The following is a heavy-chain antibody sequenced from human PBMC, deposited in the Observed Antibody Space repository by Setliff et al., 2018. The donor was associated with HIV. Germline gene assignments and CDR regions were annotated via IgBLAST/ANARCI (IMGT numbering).Heavy chain of an antibody. V-gene: IGHV7-4-1*02. CDR1: GYTFTSYA. D-gene: IGHD3-10*01. J-gene: IGHJ4*02. Sequence: VASVKVSCKASGYTFTSYAMNWVRQAPGQGLEWMGWINTNTGNPTCAQGFTGRFVFSLDTSVSTAYLQISSLKAEDTAVYYCARDVKPGDFDYWGQGTLVTVSS. CDR3: ARDVKPGDFDY. CDR2: INTNTGNP.